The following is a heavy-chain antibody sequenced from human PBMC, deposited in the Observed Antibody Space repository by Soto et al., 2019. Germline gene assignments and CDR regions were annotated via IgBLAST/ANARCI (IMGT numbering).Heavy chain of an antibody. J-gene: IGHJ5*02. D-gene: IGHD1-26*01. CDR3: ARHRHPRGTVGATSPLDP. V-gene: IGHV3-53*01. Sequence: GGSLRLSCAISGFSVSSNYLSWVRQAPGKGLEWVSVHYSGGSTYYADSVQGRFTISRDKSNNTLYLQMRRVRAEGTAVYFCARHRHPRGTVGATSPLDPWGQGTKVTVSS. CDR1: GFSVSSNY. CDR2: HYSGGST.